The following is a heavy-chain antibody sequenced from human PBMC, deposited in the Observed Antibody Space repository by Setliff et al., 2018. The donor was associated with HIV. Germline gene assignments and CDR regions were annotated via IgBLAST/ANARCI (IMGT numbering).Heavy chain of an antibody. V-gene: IGHV4-61*02. CDR2: IYTSGST. CDR1: GDSISSGSYY. D-gene: IGHD3-3*01. J-gene: IGHJ4*02. Sequence: SETLSLTCTVSGDSISSGSYYWSWIRQPAGEGLEWIGRIYTSGSTSYNPSLKSRVTISVDTSRNQFSLNLNSVTAADTAVYYCARESPRNYYYNFWSGYPSYFDYWGQGTLVTVSS. CDR3: ARESPRNYYYNFWSGYPSYFDY.